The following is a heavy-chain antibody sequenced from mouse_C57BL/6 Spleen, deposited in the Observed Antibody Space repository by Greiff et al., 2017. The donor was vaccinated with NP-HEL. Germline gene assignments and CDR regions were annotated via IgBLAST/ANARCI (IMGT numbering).Heavy chain of an antibody. J-gene: IGHJ2*01. V-gene: IGHV1-26*01. CDR2: INPNNGGT. Sequence: EVQLQQSGPELVKPGASVKISCKASGYTFTDYYMNWVKQSHGKSLEWIGDINPNNGGTSYNQKFKGKATLTVDKSSSTAYMELRSLTSEDSAVYYCARADYGSSYEDWGQGTTLTVSS. CDR1: GYTFTDYY. CDR3: ARADYGSSYED. D-gene: IGHD1-1*01.